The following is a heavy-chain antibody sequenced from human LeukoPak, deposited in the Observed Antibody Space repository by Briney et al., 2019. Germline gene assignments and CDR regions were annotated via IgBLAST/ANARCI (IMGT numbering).Heavy chain of an antibody. D-gene: IGHD3-10*01. CDR2: IYHSGST. V-gene: IGHV4-4*02. Sequence: SGTLSLTCAVSGGSISSSNWWSWVRQPPGRGLEWIGEIYHSGSTNYNPSLKSQVTISVDKSKNQSSLKLSSVTAADTAVYYCARDLDRSGFGEFVNWGQGTLVTVSS. CDR1: GGSISSSNW. J-gene: IGHJ4*02. CDR3: ARDLDRSGFGEFVN.